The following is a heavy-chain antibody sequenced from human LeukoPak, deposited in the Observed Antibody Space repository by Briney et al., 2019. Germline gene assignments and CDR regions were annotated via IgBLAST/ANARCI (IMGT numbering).Heavy chain of an antibody. CDR1: GGSISSYY. CDR2: IYYSGST. Sequence: PSETLSLTCTVSGGSISSYYWSWIRQPPGKGLEWIGYIYYSGSTNYNPSLKSRVTISVDRSKNQFSLKLSSVTAADTAVYYCARGTYYYDSSGQGEYFQHWGQGTLVTASS. J-gene: IGHJ1*01. D-gene: IGHD3-22*01. V-gene: IGHV4-59*12. CDR3: ARGTYYYDSSGQGEYFQH.